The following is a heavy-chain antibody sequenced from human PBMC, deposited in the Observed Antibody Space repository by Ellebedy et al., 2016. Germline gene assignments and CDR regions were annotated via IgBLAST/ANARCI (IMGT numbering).Heavy chain of an antibody. V-gene: IGHV3-30-3*01. J-gene: IGHJ6*02. CDR1: GFTFSSYA. D-gene: IGHD3-10*02. CDR3: ATVFGEDYYYYGMDV. CDR2: ISYDGSNK. Sequence: GGSLRLSXAASGFTFSSYAMHWVRQAPGKGLEWVAVISYDGSNKYYADSVKGRFTISRDNSKNTLYLQMNSLRAEDTAVYYCATVFGEDYYYYGMDVWGQGTTVTVSS.